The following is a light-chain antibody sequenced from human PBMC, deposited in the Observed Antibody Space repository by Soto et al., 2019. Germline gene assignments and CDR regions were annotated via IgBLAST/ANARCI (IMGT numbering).Light chain of an antibody. V-gene: IGKV1-8*01. CDR3: QQYYSYPPLT. CDR1: QGISSY. J-gene: IGKJ4*01. CDR2: AAS. Sequence: AIRMTQSPSSLSASTGDRVTITCRASQGISSYLAWYQQKPGKAPKLLIYAASTLQSGVPSTFSGSGSGTDFTLTISCLQSEDVATYYCQQYYSYPPLTFGGGTKVEIK.